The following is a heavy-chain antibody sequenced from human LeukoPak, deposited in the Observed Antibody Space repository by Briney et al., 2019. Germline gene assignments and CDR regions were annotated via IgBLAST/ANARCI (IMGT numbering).Heavy chain of an antibody. V-gene: IGHV4-4*07. J-gene: IGHJ5*02. D-gene: IGHD1-26*01. CDR1: GGSISSYY. CDR2: IYTSGST. Sequence: SETLSLTCTVSGGSISSYYWSWIRQPAGKGLEWVGRIYTSGSTNYNPSLQSRVTMAVDTSQNQFSLKRSPVTAADTAVYHCARDRTSLWELILGRWFDPWGQGTLVTVSS. CDR3: ARDRTSLWELILGRWFDP.